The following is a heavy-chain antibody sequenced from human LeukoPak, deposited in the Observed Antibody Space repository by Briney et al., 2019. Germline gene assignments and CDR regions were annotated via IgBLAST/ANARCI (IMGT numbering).Heavy chain of an antibody. D-gene: IGHD3-9*01. V-gene: IGHV3-23*01. CDR1: GFTFSSYG. Sequence: TGGSLRLSCAASGFTFSSYGMSWVRQAPGKGLEWVSAISGSGGSTYYADSVKGRFTISRDNSKNTLYLQMNSLRAEDRAVYYCAKGEDILTGYSRIDYWGQGTLVTVSS. CDR3: AKGEDILTGYSRIDY. CDR2: ISGSGGST. J-gene: IGHJ4*02.